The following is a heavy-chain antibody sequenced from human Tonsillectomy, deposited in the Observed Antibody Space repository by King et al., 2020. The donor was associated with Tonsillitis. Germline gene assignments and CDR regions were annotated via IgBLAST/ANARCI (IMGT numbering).Heavy chain of an antibody. CDR3: ARNGFRSDLFDP. V-gene: IGHV3-7*03. Sequence: VQLVDSGGGLVQPGGSLRLSCAASGFSFSSYWMSWVRQSPGKGLEWVANIKQDGSEIYYVDSVKGRFTISRDNAKNSLYLQMNSLRAEDTAVYYCARNGFRSDLFDPWGQGTLVTVSS. CDR2: IKQDGSEI. CDR1: GFSFSSYW. D-gene: IGHD5-18*01. J-gene: IGHJ5*02.